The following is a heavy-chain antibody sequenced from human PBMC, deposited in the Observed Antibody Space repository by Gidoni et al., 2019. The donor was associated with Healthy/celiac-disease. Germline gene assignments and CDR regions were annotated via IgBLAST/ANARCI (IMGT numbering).Heavy chain of an antibody. D-gene: IGHD6-6*01. CDR2: IYYSGST. CDR1: GGSISSGGYY. J-gene: IGHJ4*02. V-gene: IGHV4-31*03. CDR3: AREGGHSSSYYFDS. Sequence: QVQLQESGPGLVKPSQTLSLTCTFSGGSISSGGYYWSWIRQHPGKGLEWIGYIYYSGSTYYNPSLKSRVTLSVATSTNQFSLKLSSVTAADPAVYYCAREGGHSSSYYFDSWGQGTLVTVSS.